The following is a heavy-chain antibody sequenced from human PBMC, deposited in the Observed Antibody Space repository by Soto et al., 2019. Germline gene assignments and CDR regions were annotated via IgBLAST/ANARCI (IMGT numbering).Heavy chain of an antibody. J-gene: IGHJ4*02. V-gene: IGHV4-39*01. CDR2: IYYSGST. Sequence: QLQLQESGPGLVKPSETLSLTRTVSGGSISSSSYYWGWIRQPPGKGLEWIGSIYYSGSTYYNPSLKSRVTISVDTSKYQFSLKLSSVTAADTAVYYCARQIRSDFWSGYTQPFDYWGQGTLVTVSS. CDR3: ARQIRSDFWSGYTQPFDY. CDR1: GGSISSSSYY. D-gene: IGHD3-3*01.